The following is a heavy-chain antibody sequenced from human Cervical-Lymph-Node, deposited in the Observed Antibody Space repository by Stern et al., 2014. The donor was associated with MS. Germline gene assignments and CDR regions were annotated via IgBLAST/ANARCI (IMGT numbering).Heavy chain of an antibody. J-gene: IGHJ4*02. D-gene: IGHD6-13*01. CDR1: GFTFNSYA. CDR3: AKDHRIAAPGSTPFDS. V-gene: IGHV3-23*04. CDR2: ISVSGRST. Sequence: EVQLVESGGGVAQPGGSLRLSCVASGFTFNSYAMNWVRQAPGKGLIWVSSISVSGRSTYYTDSVKGRFTISRDNSKKTLYLQMNGLRVEDTAVYYCAKDHRIAAPGSTPFDSWGPGTLVTVSS.